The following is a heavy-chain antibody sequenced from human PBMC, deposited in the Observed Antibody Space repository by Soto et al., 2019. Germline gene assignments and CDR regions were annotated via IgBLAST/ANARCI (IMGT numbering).Heavy chain of an antibody. CDR1: GGTFSSYA. V-gene: IGHV1-69*13. CDR3: ARAGYSYGRARYGMDV. CDR2: IIPIFGTA. D-gene: IGHD5-18*01. J-gene: IGHJ6*02. Sequence: SVKVSCKAAGGTFSSYAISWVRQAPGQGLEWMGGIIPIFGTANYAQKFQGRVTITADESTSTAYMELSSLRSEDTAVYYCARAGYSYGRARYGMDVWGQGTTVTVSS.